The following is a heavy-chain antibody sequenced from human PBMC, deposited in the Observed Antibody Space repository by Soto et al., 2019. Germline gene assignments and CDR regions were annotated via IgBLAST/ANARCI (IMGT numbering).Heavy chain of an antibody. V-gene: IGHV3-74*01. D-gene: IGHD4-17*01. Sequence: PGGSLRLSCAASGFTFSSYWMHWVRQAPGKGLVWVSRINSDGSSTSYADSVKGRFTISRDNAKNTLYLQMNSLRAEDTAVYYCASHALSYGDYDYYYYYMDVWGKGTTVTVSS. J-gene: IGHJ6*03. CDR1: GFTFSSYW. CDR2: INSDGSST. CDR3: ASHALSYGDYDYYYYYMDV.